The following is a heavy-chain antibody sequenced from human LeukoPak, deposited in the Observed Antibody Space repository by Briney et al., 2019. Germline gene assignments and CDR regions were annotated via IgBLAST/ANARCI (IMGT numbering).Heavy chain of an antibody. V-gene: IGHV4-4*07. CDR3: TRDTGTTGEVKFDP. CDR1: GNSFGDYY. J-gene: IGHJ5*02. Sequence: TSETLSLTCTVSGNSFGDYYWSWIRQPAGKGLEWIGRIYTSGSTTYNPSLKSRVTMSVDTSKSQFSLNLMSVTPADTAVYYCTRDTGTTGEVKFDPWGQGTLVTVSS. D-gene: IGHD4-17*01. CDR2: IYTSGST.